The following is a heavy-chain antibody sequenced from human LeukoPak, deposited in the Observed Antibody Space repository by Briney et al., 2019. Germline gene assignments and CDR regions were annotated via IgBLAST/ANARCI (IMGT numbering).Heavy chain of an antibody. CDR1: GFTFSSYW. V-gene: IGHV3-7*01. CDR3: ARGGSRWYDAFDI. CDR2: IKRDGSEK. Sequence: GGSLRLSCAASGFTFSSYWMNWVRQAPGKGLEWVANIKRDGSEKYYVDSVKGRFTISRDNAKNSLYLQMNSLRAEDTAVYYCARGGSRWYDAFDIWGQGTMVTVSS. D-gene: IGHD2-15*01. J-gene: IGHJ3*02.